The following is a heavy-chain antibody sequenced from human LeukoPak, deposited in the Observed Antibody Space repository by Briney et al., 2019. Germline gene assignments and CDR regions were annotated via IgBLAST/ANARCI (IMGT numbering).Heavy chain of an antibody. CDR3: ARGDRPEYSTSAAHWFVP. V-gene: IGHV3-30*03. D-gene: IGHD6-6*01. CDR1: GFTFSSYG. J-gene: IGHJ5*02. CDR2: ISYDGSNK. Sequence: PGGSLRLSCAASGFTFSSYGMHWVRQAPGKGLEWVAVISYDGSNKYYADSVKGRFTISRDNAKNTLYLQMNSLRAEDTAVYYCARGDRPEYSTSAAHWFVPWGQGTLVTVSS.